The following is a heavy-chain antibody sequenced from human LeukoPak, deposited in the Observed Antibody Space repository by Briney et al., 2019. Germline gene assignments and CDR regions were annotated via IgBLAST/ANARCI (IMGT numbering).Heavy chain of an antibody. D-gene: IGHD3-10*01. Sequence: PSETLSLTCTVSGGSISSGDYYWSWIRQPPGKGLEWIGYIYYSGSTNYNPSLKSRVTISVDTSKNQFSPRLSSVTAADTAVYYCATGGDAVRGPYYFDYWGQGSLVTVSS. J-gene: IGHJ4*02. CDR2: IYYSGST. CDR1: GGSISSGDYY. V-gene: IGHV4-61*08. CDR3: ATGGDAVRGPYYFDY.